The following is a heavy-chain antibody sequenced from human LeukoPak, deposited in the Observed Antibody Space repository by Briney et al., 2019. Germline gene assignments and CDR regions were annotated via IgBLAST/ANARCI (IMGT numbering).Heavy chain of an antibody. J-gene: IGHJ5*02. CDR2: IYYSGST. Sequence: SETLSLTCTVSGGSISSYYWSWIRQPPGKGLEWIGYIYYSGSTNYNPSLKSRVTISVDTSKNQFSLKLSSVTAADTAVYYCARGEGYGVPWGWFDPWGQGTLVTVSS. V-gene: IGHV4-59*12. D-gene: IGHD4-17*01. CDR3: ARGEGYGVPWGWFDP. CDR1: GGSISSYY.